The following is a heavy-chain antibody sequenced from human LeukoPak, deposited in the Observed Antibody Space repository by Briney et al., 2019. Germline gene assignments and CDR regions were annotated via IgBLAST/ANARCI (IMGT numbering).Heavy chain of an antibody. V-gene: IGHV1-2*02. Sequence: VASVKVSCKASGYTFTGYYMHWVRQAPGQGLEWMGWINPNSGGTNYAQKFQGRVTMTRDTSISTAYMELSRLRSDDTAVYYCALCHIYYDSSGYFPYWGQGTLVTVSS. CDR3: ALCHIYYDSSGYFPY. J-gene: IGHJ4*02. CDR2: INPNSGGT. CDR1: GYTFTGYY. D-gene: IGHD3-22*01.